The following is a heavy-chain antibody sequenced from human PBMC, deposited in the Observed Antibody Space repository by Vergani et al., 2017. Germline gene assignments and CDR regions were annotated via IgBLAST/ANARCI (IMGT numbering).Heavy chain of an antibody. Sequence: VHLVESGGGLVQPGGSLRVSCAASGFTFSDHYIDWVRQAPGKGLEWVGRSRNKANSYSTEYAASVKGRFTISRDESRNSLYLQMNSLRTEDTAVYYCTSCLTYSSSRYDAFDIWGQGAMVTVSA. CDR2: SRNKANSYST. V-gene: IGHV3-72*01. CDR1: GFTFSDHY. J-gene: IGHJ3*02. CDR3: TSCLTYSSSRYDAFDI. D-gene: IGHD6-13*01.